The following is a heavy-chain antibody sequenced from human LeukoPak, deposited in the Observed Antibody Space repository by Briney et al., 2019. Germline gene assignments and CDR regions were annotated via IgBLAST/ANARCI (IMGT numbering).Heavy chain of an antibody. J-gene: IGHJ5*02. Sequence: GGSLRLSCAASGFTFSSYGMHWVRQAPGKGLEWVAVMWYDGSNKYYADSVKGRFTISRDNSKNTLYLQMNSLRAEDTAVYYCARESTVTTYLNWFDPWGQGTLVTVSS. CDR2: MWYDGSNK. D-gene: IGHD4-11*01. V-gene: IGHV3-33*01. CDR3: ARESTVTTYLNWFDP. CDR1: GFTFSSYG.